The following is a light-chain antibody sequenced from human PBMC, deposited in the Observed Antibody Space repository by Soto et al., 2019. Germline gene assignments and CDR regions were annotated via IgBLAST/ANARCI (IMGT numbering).Light chain of an antibody. V-gene: IGLV2-14*03. CDR3: ISYTTISTYV. CDR2: DIS. CDR1: SSDVDGYNY. Sequence: TSSDVDGYNYVSWYHHHPGKAPKLMIYDISSRPSVVSNSFSGSKSGNTASLTISGLQAEDEADYYCISYTTISTYVVGPVTKVPVL. J-gene: IGLJ1*01.